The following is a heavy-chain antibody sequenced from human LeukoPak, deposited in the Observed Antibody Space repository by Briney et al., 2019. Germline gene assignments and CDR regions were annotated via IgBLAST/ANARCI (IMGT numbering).Heavy chain of an antibody. Sequence: KASETLSLTCTVSGGSISSYYWSWIRQPPGKGLEWIGYIYYSGSTNYNPSLKSRVTISVDTSKNQFSLKLSSVTAADTAVYYCGREGYCSSPSCYEDVFDIWGKGTMVTVSS. V-gene: IGHV4-59*01. CDR2: IYYSGST. J-gene: IGHJ3*02. CDR1: GGSISSYY. D-gene: IGHD2-2*01. CDR3: GREGYCSSPSCYEDVFDI.